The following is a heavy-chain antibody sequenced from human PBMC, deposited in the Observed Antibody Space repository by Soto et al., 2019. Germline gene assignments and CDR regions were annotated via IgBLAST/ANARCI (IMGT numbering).Heavy chain of an antibody. CDR2: ISWNSGSI. D-gene: IGHD6-19*01. Sequence: EVQLVESGGGLVQPGRSLRLSCAASGFTFGDYAMQWVRQAPGKGLEWVSAISWNSGSIDYADSVKGRFTISRDNAKNSLYLQMNSLRAKDTALYYCAKSHTTSGWYVTTDYWGQGTRVTVSS. V-gene: IGHV3-9*01. CDR3: AKSHTTSGWYVTTDY. CDR1: GFTFGDYA. J-gene: IGHJ4*02.